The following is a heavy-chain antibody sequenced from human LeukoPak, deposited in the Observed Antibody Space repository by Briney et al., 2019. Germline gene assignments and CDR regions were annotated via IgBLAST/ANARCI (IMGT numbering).Heavy chain of an antibody. CDR1: GGSFSAYY. V-gene: IGHV4-34*01. CDR3: ARGRYGDLHFDY. J-gene: IGHJ4*02. CDR2: INHSGST. Sequence: SETLSLTCAVSGGSFSAYYWSWIRQPPGKGLEWIGEINHSGSTNYNPSLKSRVTISVDTSKNQFSLKLSSVTAADTAVYYCARGRYGDLHFDYWGQGTLVTVSS. D-gene: IGHD4-17*01.